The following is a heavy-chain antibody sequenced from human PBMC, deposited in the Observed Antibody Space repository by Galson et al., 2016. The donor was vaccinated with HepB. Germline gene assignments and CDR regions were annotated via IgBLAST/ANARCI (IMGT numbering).Heavy chain of an antibody. Sequence: SLRLSCAASGFTFSDYWMTWVRQAPGKGLEWVANIRRDGSDSHYADSVKGRFTISRDNAKNTLYLQMSSLRAEDTAVYYCAREIFSGIAVAGPLYWGQGTLVTVSS. CDR2: IRRDGSDS. CDR1: GFTFSDYW. CDR3: AREIFSGIAVAGPLY. V-gene: IGHV3-7*01. J-gene: IGHJ4*02. D-gene: IGHD6-19*01.